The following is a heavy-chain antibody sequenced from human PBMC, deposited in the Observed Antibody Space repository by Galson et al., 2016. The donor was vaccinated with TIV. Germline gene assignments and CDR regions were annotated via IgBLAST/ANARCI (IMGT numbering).Heavy chain of an antibody. CDR2: MNPNSGNT. Sequence: SVKVSCKASGYIFSRNHINWVRQATGQGLEWVGWMNPNSGNTGYAEKFQGRLTMTWNSSGSTAYRELSGLKSEDTAVYYCARGLEGGAADNYNYLDLWGRGTLVTVSS. D-gene: IGHD3-10*01. CDR1: GYIFSRNH. J-gene: IGHJ2*01. CDR3: ARGLEGGAADNYNYLDL. V-gene: IGHV1-8*01.